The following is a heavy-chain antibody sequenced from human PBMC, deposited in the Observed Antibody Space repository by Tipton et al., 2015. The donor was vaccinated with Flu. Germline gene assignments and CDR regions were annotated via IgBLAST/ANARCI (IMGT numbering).Heavy chain of an antibody. Sequence: SLRLSCAASGFSVSTTYMTWVRQAPGKGLEWVSVIYSGGSTNYADSVKGRFRISRHNSKTPLYLQMNGLRIDDTAVYYCARGSRYGDYLDYWGQGTLVTVSS. CDR3: ARGSRYGDYLDY. CDR2: IYSGGST. D-gene: IGHD4-17*01. J-gene: IGHJ4*02. CDR1: GFSVSTTY. V-gene: IGHV3-53*04.